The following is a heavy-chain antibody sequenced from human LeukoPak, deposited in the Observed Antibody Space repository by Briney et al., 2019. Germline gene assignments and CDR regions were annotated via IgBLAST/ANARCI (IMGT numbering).Heavy chain of an antibody. Sequence: GRSLRLSCAASGFTFSSYGMHWVRQALGKGLEWVAVIWYDGSNKYYADSVKDRFTISRDNSKNTLYLQMNSLRAEDTAVYYCVRGVVVVAPARPDAFDIWGQGTMVTVSS. CDR1: GFTFSSYG. D-gene: IGHD2-15*01. V-gene: IGHV3-33*01. CDR3: VRGVVVVAPARPDAFDI. CDR2: IWYDGSNK. J-gene: IGHJ3*02.